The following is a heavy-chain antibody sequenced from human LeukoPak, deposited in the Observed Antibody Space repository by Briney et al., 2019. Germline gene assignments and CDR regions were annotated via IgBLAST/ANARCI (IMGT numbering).Heavy chain of an antibody. Sequence: ASGKVSCKASGYTFTSYGISWVRQAPGQGLEWMGWISAYNGNTNYAQKLQGRVTMTTDTSTSTAYMELRSLRSDDTAVYYCARVLRYFDWLPSPHFDYWGQGNLVTVSS. CDR1: GYTFTSYG. V-gene: IGHV1-18*01. D-gene: IGHD3-9*01. J-gene: IGHJ4*02. CDR2: ISAYNGNT. CDR3: ARVLRYFDWLPSPHFDY.